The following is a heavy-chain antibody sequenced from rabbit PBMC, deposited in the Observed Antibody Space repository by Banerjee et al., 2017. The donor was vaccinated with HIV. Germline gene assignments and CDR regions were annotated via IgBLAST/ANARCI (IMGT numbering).Heavy chain of an antibody. V-gene: IGHV1S7*01. CDR3: ARESFPNDIGGSNL. CDR1: RFDFSSYY. Sequence: QLKESGGGLVQPGGSLTLSCKASRFDFSSYYMSWVRQAPGKGLEWIGTIYGGSSGDTYYASWVNDRFTISRDTNENTLSLQMNSLTAADTATYFCARESFPNDIGGSNLWGQGTLVTVS. D-gene: IGHD1-1*01. J-gene: IGHJ4*01. CDR2: IYGGSSGDT.